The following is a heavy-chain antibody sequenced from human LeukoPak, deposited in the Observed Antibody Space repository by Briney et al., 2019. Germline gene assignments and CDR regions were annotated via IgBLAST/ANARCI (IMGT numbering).Heavy chain of an antibody. CDR3: ARGSSGYYSGRGLDTYYYYYYMDV. J-gene: IGHJ6*03. V-gene: IGHV4-4*07. CDR2: IYTSGST. Sequence: PSETLSLTCTVSGGSISSYYWSWIRQPAGKGLEWIGRIYTSGSTNYNPSLKSRVTMSEDTSKNQFSLKLSSVTAADTAVYYCARGSSGYYSGRGLDTYYYYYYMDVWGKGTTVTVSS. CDR1: GGSISSYY. D-gene: IGHD3-22*01.